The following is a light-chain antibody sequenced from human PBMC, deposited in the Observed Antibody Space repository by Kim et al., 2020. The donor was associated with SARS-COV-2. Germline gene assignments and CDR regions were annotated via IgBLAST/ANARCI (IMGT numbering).Light chain of an antibody. Sequence: DIVMTQSPDSLTVSLGERATINCKSSQSVLYSSNNKNYLAWYQQKPGQPPKLLIYWASTREFGVPDRLSGSGSGTDFTLTISSLQAEDVAVYYCKQYYRTPITFGQGTRLEIK. CDR3: KQYYRTPIT. CDR1: QSVLYSSNNKNY. J-gene: IGKJ5*01. V-gene: IGKV4-1*01. CDR2: WAS.